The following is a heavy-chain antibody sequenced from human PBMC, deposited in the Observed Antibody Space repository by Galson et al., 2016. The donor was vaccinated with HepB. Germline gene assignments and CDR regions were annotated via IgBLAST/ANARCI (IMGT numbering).Heavy chain of an antibody. CDR3: ARHVRWVPVDV. CDR1: GDSISSHY. J-gene: IGHJ6*02. D-gene: IGHD5-24*01. Sequence: SETLSLTCTVSGDSISSHYWSWIRQPPGKGLEWIGYVTSSGDTHCNPSLKSRVTISVDTSKTQASLKLSSVIAADTAVYYCARHVRWVPVDVCGQGTTVIVSS. V-gene: IGHV4-59*08. CDR2: VTSSGDT.